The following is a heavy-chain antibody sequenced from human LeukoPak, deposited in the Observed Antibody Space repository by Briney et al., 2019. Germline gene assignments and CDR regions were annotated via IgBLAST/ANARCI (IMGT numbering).Heavy chain of an antibody. CDR2: INHSGST. Sequence: SETLSLTCAVYGGSFSGYYWSWIRQPPGKGLEWIGEINHSGSTNYNPSLKSRVTISVDASKNQFSLKLSSVTAADTAVYYCARARGAYYYYMDVWGKGTTVTVSS. V-gene: IGHV4-34*01. J-gene: IGHJ6*03. CDR3: ARARGAYYYYMDV. D-gene: IGHD3-10*01. CDR1: GGSFSGYY.